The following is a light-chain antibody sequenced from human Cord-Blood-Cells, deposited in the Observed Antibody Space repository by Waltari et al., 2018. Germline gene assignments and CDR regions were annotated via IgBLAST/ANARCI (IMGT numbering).Light chain of an antibody. J-gene: IGLJ1*01. V-gene: IGLV2-8*01. CDR3: SSYAGSNNNYV. Sequence: QSALTQPPSPSASPRQSDTTSCTGPSSDYGRYIYASSDQQHPGKAPKLMIYDVSKRPSGVPDRFSGSKAGNTASLTVSGLQAEDEADYYCSSYAGSNNNYVFGTGTKVTVL. CDR2: DVS. CDR1: SSDYGRYIY.